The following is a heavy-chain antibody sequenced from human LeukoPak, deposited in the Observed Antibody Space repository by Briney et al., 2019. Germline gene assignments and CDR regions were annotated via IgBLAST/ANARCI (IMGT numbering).Heavy chain of an antibody. Sequence: TGGSLRLSCAASGFTFSSYGMHWVRQAPGKGLEWVAVISYDGSNKYYADSVKGRFTISRDNSKNTLYLQMNSLRAEDTAVYYCAREIVVAATFYYYYGMDVWGQGTTVTVSS. V-gene: IGHV3-30*03. CDR3: AREIVVAATFYYYYGMDV. CDR2: ISYDGSNK. J-gene: IGHJ6*02. CDR1: GFTFSSYG. D-gene: IGHD2-15*01.